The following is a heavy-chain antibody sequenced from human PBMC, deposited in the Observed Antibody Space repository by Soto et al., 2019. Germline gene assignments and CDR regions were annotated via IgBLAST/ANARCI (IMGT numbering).Heavy chain of an antibody. CDR3: ASWMTAYYYDGSVPMYYFDY. CDR2: ITPIFGAA. V-gene: IGHV1-69*01. J-gene: IGHJ4*02. CDR1: GGTFSSYG. D-gene: IGHD3-16*01. Sequence: QVQLVQSGAEVKKPGSSVKVSCKASGGTFSSYGISWVRQAPGQGLEWMGGITPIFGAAKYAQKFQGRVTIIADESTTTAYMELSSLRSEDTAVYYCASWMTAYYYDGSVPMYYFDYWGQGTLVTVSS.